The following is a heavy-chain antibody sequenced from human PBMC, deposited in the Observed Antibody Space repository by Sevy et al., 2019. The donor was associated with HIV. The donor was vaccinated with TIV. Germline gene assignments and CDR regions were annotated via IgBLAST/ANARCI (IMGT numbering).Heavy chain of an antibody. V-gene: IGHV3-23*01. CDR3: AKAKTVAAGFDY. D-gene: IGHD2-15*01. CDR2: ISGSGGST. Sequence: GGSLRLSCAASGFNFSSYVMSWVRQAPGKGLEWVSGISGSGGSTYYADSVKGRFTISRDNSKNTLYLQMNSLRAEDTAVYYCAKAKTVAAGFDYWGQGTLVTVSS. CDR1: GFNFSSYV. J-gene: IGHJ4*02.